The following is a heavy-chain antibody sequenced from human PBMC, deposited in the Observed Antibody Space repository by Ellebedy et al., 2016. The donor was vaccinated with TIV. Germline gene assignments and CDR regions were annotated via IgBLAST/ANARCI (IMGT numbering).Heavy chain of an antibody. CDR1: GGSSSRNY. V-gene: IGHV4-59*01. CDR3: ARDRMYYYDSSGSYQYYAMDV. J-gene: IGHJ6*02. CDR2: IDDSGRT. D-gene: IGHD3-22*01. Sequence: SETLSLXCKVSGGSSSRNYWTWIRQPPGKGLEWIGCIDDSGRTNYNSSLKSRVTISVDTSKNQFSLKLTSLTAADTAVYYCARDRMYYYDSSGSYQYYAMDVWGQGTTVTVSS.